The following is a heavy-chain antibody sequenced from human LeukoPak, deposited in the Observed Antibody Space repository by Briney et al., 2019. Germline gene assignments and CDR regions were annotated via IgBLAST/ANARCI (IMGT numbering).Heavy chain of an antibody. D-gene: IGHD6-19*01. V-gene: IGHV4-30-2*01. CDR2: IYHSGST. Sequence: SETLSLTCAVSGGSISSGGYSWSWIRQPPGKCLEWIGYIYHSGSTYYNPSLKSRVTISVDRSKNQFSLKLSSVTAADTAVYYCARASLPRIAVAGKGFDYWGQGTLVTVSS. CDR1: GGSISSGGYS. CDR3: ARASLPRIAVAGKGFDY. J-gene: IGHJ4*02.